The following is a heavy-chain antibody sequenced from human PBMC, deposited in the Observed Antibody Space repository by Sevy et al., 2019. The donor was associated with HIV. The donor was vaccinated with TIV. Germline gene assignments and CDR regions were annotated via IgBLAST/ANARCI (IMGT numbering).Heavy chain of an antibody. D-gene: IGHD2-15*01. V-gene: IGHV3-53*01. Sequence: GGSLRLSCAVSGFTLTNEFFSWVRQAPGKGLEWVAVVYSGGATYYADSVKGRFTISRDKSKSTLYLQMKSLRAEETAVYYGARVGYCRGGTCFSGFYYAMDVWGQGTTVTVSS. CDR3: ARVGYCRGGTCFSGFYYAMDV. CDR2: VYSGGAT. CDR1: GFTLTNEF. J-gene: IGHJ6*02.